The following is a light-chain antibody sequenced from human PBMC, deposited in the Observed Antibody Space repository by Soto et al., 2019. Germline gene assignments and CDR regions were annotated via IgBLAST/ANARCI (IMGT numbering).Light chain of an antibody. CDR1: SSDVNGYNY. CDR2: DVS. V-gene: IGLV2-14*03. J-gene: IGLJ2*01. Sequence: QSVLTQPASVSGSPGQSITISCTATSSDVNGYNYVSWYQHHPGKAPKLIIYDVSDRPSGVSNRFSGSKSGNTASLTISGLQPEDEGDYYCTSYTSGSTLVVFGGGTKLTVL. CDR3: TSYTSGSTLVV.